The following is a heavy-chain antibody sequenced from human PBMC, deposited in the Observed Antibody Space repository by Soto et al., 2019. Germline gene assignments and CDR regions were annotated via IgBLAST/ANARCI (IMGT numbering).Heavy chain of an antibody. CDR2: IYYSGST. CDR1: GGSISSYY. V-gene: IGHV4-59*01. D-gene: IGHD4-17*01. J-gene: IGHJ4*02. CDR3: ARNYGDYFDY. Sequence: SETLSLTCTVSGGSISSYYWSWIRHPPGKGLEWIGYIYYSGSTNYNPSLKSRVTISVDTSKNQFSLKLGSVTAADTAVYYCARNYGDYFDYWGQGTLVTVYS.